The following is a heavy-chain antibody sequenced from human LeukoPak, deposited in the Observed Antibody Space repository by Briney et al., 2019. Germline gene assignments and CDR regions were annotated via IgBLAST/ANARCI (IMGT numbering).Heavy chain of an antibody. D-gene: IGHD1-14*01. CDR1: GYSFTSYW. Sequence: GESLKISCKGSGYSFTSYWIGWVRQMPGKGLEWMGIIYPGDSDTRYSPSFQGQVTISGDKSITTAYLQWSSLEASDTAIYYCTRFMGRLTLKTGNDAFDIWGQGTMVTVSS. CDR2: IYPGDSDT. J-gene: IGHJ3*02. CDR3: TRFMGRLTLKTGNDAFDI. V-gene: IGHV5-51*01.